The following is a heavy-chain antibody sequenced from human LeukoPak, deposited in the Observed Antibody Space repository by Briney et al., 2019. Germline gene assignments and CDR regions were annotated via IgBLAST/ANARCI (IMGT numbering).Heavy chain of an antibody. CDR3: ASAPVLYYFDY. CDR1: SGSISSYY. CDR2: IYYSGGT. V-gene: IGHV4-59*01. Sequence: SETLSLTCTVSSGSISSYYWSWIRQPPGKGLEWIGYIYYSGGTSYNPSLKSRVTISVDTSTNQFSLKLTSVTAADTAVYYCASAPVLYYFDYWGQGTLVTVSS. J-gene: IGHJ4*02. D-gene: IGHD3-16*01.